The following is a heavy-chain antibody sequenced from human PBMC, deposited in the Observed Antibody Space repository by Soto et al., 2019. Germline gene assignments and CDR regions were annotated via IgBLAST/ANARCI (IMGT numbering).Heavy chain of an antibody. V-gene: IGHV1-18*01. CDR1: GYTFTSYG. CDR2: ISTYNGNT. J-gene: IGHJ4*02. D-gene: IGHD4-17*01. Sequence: ASVKVSCKASGYTFTSYGISWLRQAPGQGLEWMGWISTYNGNTNYVQKLQGRVTMTTDTSTSTAYMELRSLRSDDTAVYYCARDEYGNYAYWGQGTLVTVSS. CDR3: ARDEYGNYAY.